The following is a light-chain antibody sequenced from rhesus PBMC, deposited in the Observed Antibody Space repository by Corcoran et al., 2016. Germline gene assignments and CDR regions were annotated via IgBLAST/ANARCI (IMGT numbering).Light chain of an antibody. CDR1: NSDIGYYNR. V-gene: IGLV2-13*03. J-gene: IGLJ1*01. CDR3: SSSASSGTYI. CDR2: GVS. Sequence: QAAPTQSPSVCGSPGPSVTISCTGTNSDIGYYNRVSWYQQHPGKAPQLMIYGVSSRPSGVSDRFSGSKSGNTASLPISGLQAEDEDDYYCSSSASSGTYIFGSGTRLTVL.